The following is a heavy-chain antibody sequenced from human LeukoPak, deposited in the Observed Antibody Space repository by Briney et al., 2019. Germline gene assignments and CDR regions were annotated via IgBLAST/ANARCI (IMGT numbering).Heavy chain of an antibody. CDR1: GDSISSYY. D-gene: IGHD4-11*01. CDR2: IYYSGTT. J-gene: IGHJ4*02. Sequence: SETLSLTCTVSGDSISSYYWTWIRQPPGKGLEWIGYIYYSGTTNYNPSLKSRVTISVDTSKNQFSLKLSSVTAADTAVYYCARLYSSSLGRVFDYWGQGTLVTVSS. V-gene: IGHV4-59*01. CDR3: ARLYSSSLGRVFDY.